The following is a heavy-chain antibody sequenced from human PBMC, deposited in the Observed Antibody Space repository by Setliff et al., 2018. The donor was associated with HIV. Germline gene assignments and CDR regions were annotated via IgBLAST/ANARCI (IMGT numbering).Heavy chain of an antibody. CDR1: GDSVNDRSYF. CDR2: FYCNGDS. V-gene: IGHV4-39*01. Sequence: PSETLSLTCTVSGDSVNDRSYFWGWIRQPPGKGLEWIGTFYCNGDSRYNPSLKSRVTISVDTSKNQFSLNLNSVTAADTAVYYRVRHHDSDFSGDPDWFDPWGQGILVTVSS. J-gene: IGHJ5*02. CDR3: VRHHDSDFSGDPDWFDP. D-gene: IGHD2-15*01.